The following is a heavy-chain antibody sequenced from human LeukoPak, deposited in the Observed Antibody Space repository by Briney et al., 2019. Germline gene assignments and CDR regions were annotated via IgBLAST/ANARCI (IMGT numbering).Heavy chain of an antibody. CDR1: GFTFSRFT. J-gene: IGHJ6*02. Sequence: GGSLRLSCAASGFTFSRFTMNWVRQAPGKGLEWIAYISSSSRTIYYADSVKGRFTISRDNANNSLNLQMNSLRAEDLAVYYCARDLSWGVQHFYYYGMDVWGQGTTVTVSS. D-gene: IGHD6-13*01. V-gene: IGHV3-48*04. CDR2: ISSSSRTI. CDR3: ARDLSWGVQHFYYYGMDV.